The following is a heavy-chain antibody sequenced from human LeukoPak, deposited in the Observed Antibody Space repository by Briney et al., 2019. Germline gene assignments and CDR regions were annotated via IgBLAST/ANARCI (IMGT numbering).Heavy chain of an antibody. CDR2: IYYSGST. Sequence: PSETLSLTCTVSGGSISSSSYYWGWIRQPPGKGLEWIGSIYYSGSTYYNPSLKSRVTISVDTSKNQFSLKLSSVTAADTAVYYCARQGYCSSTSCYAYPIYYYYYYMDVWGKGTTVTISS. J-gene: IGHJ6*03. V-gene: IGHV4-39*01. CDR3: ARQGYCSSTSCYAYPIYYYYYYMDV. D-gene: IGHD2-2*01. CDR1: GGSISSSSYY.